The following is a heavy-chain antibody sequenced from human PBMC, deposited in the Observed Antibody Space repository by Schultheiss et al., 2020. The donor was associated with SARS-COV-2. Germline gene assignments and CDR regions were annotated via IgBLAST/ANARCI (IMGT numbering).Heavy chain of an antibody. Sequence: ASVKVSCKASGYTFTSYDINWVRQATGHGLEWMGWMNPNSGNTGYPQKFQGRVTMTRNTSISTAYMELSSLRSEDTAVYYCARDQPPRYYDSSGYSYTQGAFDIWGQGTMVTGSS. J-gene: IGHJ3*02. V-gene: IGHV1-8*01. D-gene: IGHD3-22*01. CDR2: MNPNSGNT. CDR3: ARDQPPRYYDSSGYSYTQGAFDI. CDR1: GYTFTSYD.